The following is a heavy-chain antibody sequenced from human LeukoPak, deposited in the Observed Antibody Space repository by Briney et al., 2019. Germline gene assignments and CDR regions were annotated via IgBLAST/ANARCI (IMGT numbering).Heavy chain of an antibody. CDR2: ISSSSSYT. CDR3: ARDAVSLAAAGTSDY. V-gene: IGHV3-11*05. D-gene: IGHD6-13*01. Sequence: QTGGSLRLSCAASGFTFSDYYMSWIRQAPGKGLEWVSYISSSSSYTNYADSVKGRFTISRDNAKNSLYLQMNSLRAEDTAVYYCARDAVSLAAAGTSDYWGQGTLVTVSS. J-gene: IGHJ4*02. CDR1: GFTFSDYY.